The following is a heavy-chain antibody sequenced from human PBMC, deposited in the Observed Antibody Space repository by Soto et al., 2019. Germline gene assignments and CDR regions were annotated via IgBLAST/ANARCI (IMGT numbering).Heavy chain of an antibody. CDR2: ISYDGSNK. V-gene: IGHV3-30*18. CDR1: GFTFSSYG. D-gene: IGHD6-19*01. CDR3: AKDLGIAVAGSDRINFDY. J-gene: IGHJ4*02. Sequence: QVPLVESGGGVVQPGRSLRLSCAASGFTFSSYGMHWVRQAPGKGLEWVAVISYDGSNKYYADSVKGRFTISRDNSKNTLYLQMNSLRAEDTAVYYCAKDLGIAVAGSDRINFDYWGQGTLVTVSS.